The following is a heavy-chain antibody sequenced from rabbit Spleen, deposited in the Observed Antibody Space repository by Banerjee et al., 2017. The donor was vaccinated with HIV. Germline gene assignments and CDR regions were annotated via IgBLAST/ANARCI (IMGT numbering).Heavy chain of an antibody. D-gene: IGHD4-2*01. J-gene: IGHJ3*01. CDR1: GVSLNDKDV. Sequence: EQLEESGGGLVKPEGSLTLTCKASGVSLNDKDVMCWVRQAPGKGLEWIACIDSGSSGFTYYASWAKGRITISKTSSTTVTLQMTSLTDADTATYFCARGGYGGHIYSMGLWGQGTLVTVS. CDR3: ARGGYGGHIYSMGL. CDR2: IDSGSSGFT. V-gene: IGHV1S45*01.